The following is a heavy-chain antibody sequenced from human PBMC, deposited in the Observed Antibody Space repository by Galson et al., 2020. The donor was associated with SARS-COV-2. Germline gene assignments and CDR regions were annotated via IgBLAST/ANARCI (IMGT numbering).Heavy chain of an antibody. D-gene: IGHD3-22*01. J-gene: IGHJ4*02. Sequence: GGSLRLSCAASGFTFRSYGMHWVRQAPGKGLEWVAVIWYDGNNKFYADSAKGRFTISRDNSKNTLYLQMNSLRGEDTAVYYCARDSYYSDSTGYSAFDYWGKGTLVIVSS. CDR3: ARDSYYSDSTGYSAFDY. CDR2: IWYDGNNK. V-gene: IGHV3-33*01. CDR1: GFTFRSYG.